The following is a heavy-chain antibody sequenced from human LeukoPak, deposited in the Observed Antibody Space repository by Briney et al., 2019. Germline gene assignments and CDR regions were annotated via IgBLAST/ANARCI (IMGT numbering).Heavy chain of an antibody. Sequence: RPSETLSLTCSVSGDSISTSGYYWGWIRQPPGKGLEWIGTIYYSGSTYYNPSLTSRVTISVDTSKNQFSLKLSSVTAADTAVYYCARHKDYYYSYMDVWGKGTTVTISS. CDR1: GDSISTSGYY. J-gene: IGHJ6*03. CDR2: IYYSGST. CDR3: ARHKDYYYSYMDV. V-gene: IGHV4-39*01.